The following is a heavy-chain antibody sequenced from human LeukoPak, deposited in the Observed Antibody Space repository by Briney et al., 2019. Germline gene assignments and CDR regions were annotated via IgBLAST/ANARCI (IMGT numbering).Heavy chain of an antibody. V-gene: IGHV4-61*02. Sequence: SETLSLTCTVSGGSISSGSYYWSWIRQPAGKGLEWIGRIYTSGSTNYNPSLKSRVTISVDTSKNQFSLKLSSVTAADTAVYYCARSPYKSGYYGYYYMDVWGKGTTVTVSS. CDR2: IYTSGST. CDR3: ARSPYKSGYYGYYYMDV. J-gene: IGHJ6*03. CDR1: GGSISSGSYY. D-gene: IGHD3-22*01.